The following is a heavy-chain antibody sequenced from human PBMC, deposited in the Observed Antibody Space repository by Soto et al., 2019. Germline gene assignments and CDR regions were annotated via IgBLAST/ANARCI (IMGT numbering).Heavy chain of an antibody. J-gene: IGHJ6*02. CDR2: ISYTGRT. D-gene: IGHD7-27*01. CDR1: GDSVTRGSYY. Sequence: SETLSLTCTVSGDSVTRGSYYWTWLRQPPGTGLEWIGYISYTGRTKYNPSLQSRVTISVDTSKNDFSLNLSSVTAADTAVYFCAREWGLLPYYVMNVWGHGTAVTVSS. CDR3: AREWGLLPYYVMNV. V-gene: IGHV4-61*03.